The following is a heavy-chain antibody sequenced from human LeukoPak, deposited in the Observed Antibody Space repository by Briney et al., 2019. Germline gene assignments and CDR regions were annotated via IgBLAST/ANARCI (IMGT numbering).Heavy chain of an antibody. D-gene: IGHD3-16*02. CDR2: INPNSGGT. V-gene: IGHV1-2*02. CDR3: ARSMITFGGVIVYYFDY. CDR1: GYTFTGYY. Sequence: ASVKVSCKASGYTFTGYYMHWVRQAPGQGLEWMGWINPNSGGTNYAQKFQGRVTMTRDTSISTAYMELSRLRSDDTAVYYCARSMITFGGVIVYYFDYWGQGTLVTVSS. J-gene: IGHJ4*02.